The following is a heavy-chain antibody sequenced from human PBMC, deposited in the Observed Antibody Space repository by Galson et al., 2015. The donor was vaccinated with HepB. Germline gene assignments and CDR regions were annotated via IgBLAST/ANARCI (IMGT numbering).Heavy chain of an antibody. D-gene: IGHD5-24*01. CDR2: INAGNGNT. V-gene: IGHV1-3*01. J-gene: IGHJ4*02. Sequence: SVKVSCKASGYTFTSYAMHWVRQAPGQRLEWMGWINAGNGNTKYSQKFQGRVTITRDTSASTAYMELSSLRSEDTAVYYCARSSRPEGGWLPFWGQGTLVTVSS. CDR3: ARSSRPEGGWLPF. CDR1: GYTFTSYA.